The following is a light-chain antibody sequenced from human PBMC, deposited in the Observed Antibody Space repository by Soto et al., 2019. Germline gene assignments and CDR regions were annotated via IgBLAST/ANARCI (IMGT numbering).Light chain of an antibody. J-gene: IGKJ4*01. CDR3: QQRSNWPLP. V-gene: IGKV3-11*01. CDR2: DAS. Sequence: DIVLTQSPATLSLSPGERATLSCRASQSVSSSLAWYQQKPGQTPRLLIYDASNRATGIPARFNGSGSGTDFPLTVSSLEPEDFAVYYCQQRSNWPLPFGGGTKVEIK. CDR1: QSVSSS.